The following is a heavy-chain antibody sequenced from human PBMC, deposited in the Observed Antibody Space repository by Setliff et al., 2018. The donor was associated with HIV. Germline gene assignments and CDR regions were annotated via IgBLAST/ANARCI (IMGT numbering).Heavy chain of an antibody. J-gene: IGHJ4*02. CDR2: ISAANGDT. CDR3: AGVSSQFSEWRKDYFEY. V-gene: IGHV1-18*01. D-gene: IGHD3-3*01. CDR1: GYILNDYG. Sequence: ASVKVSCKASGYILNDYGITWVRQAPGQGLEWMGWISAANGDTEYPEKLRGRGTMTIDRSTNTAYMEVTRLTSDDTAVYYCAGVSSQFSEWRKDYFEYWGQGSLVTVSS.